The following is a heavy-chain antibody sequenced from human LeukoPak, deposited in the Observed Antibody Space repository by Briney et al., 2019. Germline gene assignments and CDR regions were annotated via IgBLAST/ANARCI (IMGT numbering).Heavy chain of an antibody. CDR3: ACPGLAAAGHPFGY. CDR2: INHSGST. Sequence: SETLSLTCAFYGGSFRGYYWSWIPQPPGKGLEWIGEINHSGSTNYHPSLKSRVTISVDTSKNQFSLKLSSVTAADTAVYYCACPGLAAAGHPFGYWGQGTLVTVSS. CDR1: GGSFRGYY. D-gene: IGHD6-13*01. J-gene: IGHJ4*02. V-gene: IGHV4-34*01.